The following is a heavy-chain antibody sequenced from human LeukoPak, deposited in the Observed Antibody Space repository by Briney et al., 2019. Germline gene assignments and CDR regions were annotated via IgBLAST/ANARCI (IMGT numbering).Heavy chain of an antibody. D-gene: IGHD3-3*01. CDR2: MNPNSGNT. J-gene: IGHJ4*02. CDR3: ARAYDFWSGYSALYYFDY. V-gene: IGHV1-8*03. Sequence: ASVKVSCKASGYTFTSYDINWVRQATGQGLEWMGWMNPNSGNTGYAQKFQGRVTITRSTSISTAYMELSSLRSEDTAVYYCARAYDFWSGYSALYYFDYWGQGTLVTVSS. CDR1: GYTFTSYD.